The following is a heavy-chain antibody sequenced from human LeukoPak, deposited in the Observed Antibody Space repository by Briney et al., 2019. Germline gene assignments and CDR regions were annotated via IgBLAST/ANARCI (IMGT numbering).Heavy chain of an antibody. CDR2: IHSDSDTI. V-gene: IGHV3-48*01. Sequence: PGGSLRLSCAASGFNFNTYRMNWVRQAPGKGLEWIAYIHSDSDTIYYADSVKGRFTISRDNAKKSLFLQMNSLRVEDTAVHYCVTGYDSWYYYMHVWGRGTTVTVSS. D-gene: IGHD3/OR15-3a*01. J-gene: IGHJ6*03. CDR3: VTGYDSWYYYMHV. CDR1: GFNFNTYR.